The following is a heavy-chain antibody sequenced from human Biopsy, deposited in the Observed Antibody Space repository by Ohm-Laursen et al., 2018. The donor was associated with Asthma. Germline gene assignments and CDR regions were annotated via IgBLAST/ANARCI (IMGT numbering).Heavy chain of an antibody. D-gene: IGHD6-6*01. CDR3: ARKIAARGGMGV. J-gene: IGHJ4*02. CDR1: GFDLRDYT. V-gene: IGHV3-33*01. CDR2: IWYDGRKK. Sequence: SLRLSCAASGFDLRDYTMNWVRQAPGKGLEWVSFIWYDGRKKTYADSVKGRFTISRDNSKNTLYLQMNSLRAEDTAVYYCARKIAARGGMGVWGQGTLVTVSS.